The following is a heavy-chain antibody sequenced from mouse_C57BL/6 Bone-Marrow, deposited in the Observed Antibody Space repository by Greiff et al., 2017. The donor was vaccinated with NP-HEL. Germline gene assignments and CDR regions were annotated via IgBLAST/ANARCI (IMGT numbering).Heavy chain of an antibody. Sequence: LVESGAELVRPGASVTLSCKASGYTFTDYEMHWVKQTPVHGLEWIGAIDPETGGTAYNQKFKGKAILTADKSSSTAYMELRSLTSEDSAVYYCTKGYRFAYWGQGTLVTVSA. J-gene: IGHJ3*01. CDR1: GYTFTDYE. D-gene: IGHD2-2*01. CDR2: IDPETGGT. V-gene: IGHV1-15*01. CDR3: TKGYRFAY.